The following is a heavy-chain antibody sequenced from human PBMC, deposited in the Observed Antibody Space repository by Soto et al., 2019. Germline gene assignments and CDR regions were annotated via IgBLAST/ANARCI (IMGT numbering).Heavy chain of an antibody. CDR1: GASITSGDFY. Sequence: SETLSLTCTVSGASITSGDFYWSWVRQHPGKGLEWIGHIFYTGSTYYNPSLKSRVTISVDTSKNQFSLNLSSVTAADTATYHCARDRLQKTEFRAYGMDVCGQGLMVTVSS. CDR2: IFYTGST. D-gene: IGHD4-4*01. J-gene: IGHJ6*02. CDR3: ARDRLQKTEFRAYGMDV. V-gene: IGHV4-31*03.